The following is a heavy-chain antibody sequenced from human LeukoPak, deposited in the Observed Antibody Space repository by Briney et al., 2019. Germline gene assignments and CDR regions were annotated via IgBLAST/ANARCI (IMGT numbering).Heavy chain of an antibody. CDR1: VGTFSSYA. V-gene: IGHV1-69*13. Sequence: SVKVSCKASVGTFSSYAISWVRQAPGQGLEWMGGIIPIFGTANYAQKFQGRVTITADESTSTAYMELSSLRSEDTAVYYCASPRQDYDILTGYYGYWLDPCGQGTLVTVSS. J-gene: IGHJ5*02. CDR2: IIPIFGTA. D-gene: IGHD3-9*01. CDR3: ASPRQDYDILTGYYGYWLDP.